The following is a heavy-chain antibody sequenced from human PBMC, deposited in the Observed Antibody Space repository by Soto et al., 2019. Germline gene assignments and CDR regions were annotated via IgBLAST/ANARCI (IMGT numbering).Heavy chain of an antibody. CDR3: AADKYSSSWNTYYYGMDV. Sequence: SVKVSCKASGFTFTSSAVQWVRQARGQRLEWIGWIVVGSGNTNYAQKFQERVTITRDMSTSTAYMELSSLRSEDTAVYYCAADKYSSSWNTYYYGMDVWGQGTTVTVSS. D-gene: IGHD6-13*01. CDR1: GFTFTSSA. J-gene: IGHJ6*02. V-gene: IGHV1-58*01. CDR2: IVVGSGNT.